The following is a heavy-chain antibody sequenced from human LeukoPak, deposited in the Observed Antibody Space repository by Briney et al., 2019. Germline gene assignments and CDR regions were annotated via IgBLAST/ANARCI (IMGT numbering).Heavy chain of an antibody. CDR1: GYTLTELS. CDR3: ATVVVTAPGEDYFDY. J-gene: IGHJ4*02. D-gene: IGHD2-21*02. CDR2: FDPEDGET. Sequence: ASVNVSCKVSGYTLTELSMHWVRQAPGKGLEWMGGFDPEDGETIYAQKFQGRVTMTEDTSTDTAYMELSSLRSGDTAVYYCATVVVTAPGEDYFDYWGQGTLVTVSS. V-gene: IGHV1-24*01.